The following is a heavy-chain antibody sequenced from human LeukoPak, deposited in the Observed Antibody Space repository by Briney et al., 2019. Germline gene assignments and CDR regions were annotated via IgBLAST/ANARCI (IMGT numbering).Heavy chain of an antibody. D-gene: IGHD3-10*01. J-gene: IGHJ4*02. Sequence: GGSLRLSCAASGFTFYTYSMNWVRQAPGKGLEWVSSISSSGTYTYYADSVKGRFTISRDNAKNSVYLQMNSLRAEDTAVYYCARETYYGSGSYSDFALDYWGQGTLVTVSS. CDR3: ARETYYGSGSYSDFALDY. CDR2: ISSSGTYT. CDR1: GFTFYTYS. V-gene: IGHV3-21*01.